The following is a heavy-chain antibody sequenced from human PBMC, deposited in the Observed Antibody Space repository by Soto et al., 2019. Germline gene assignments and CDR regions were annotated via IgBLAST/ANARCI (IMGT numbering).Heavy chain of an antibody. D-gene: IGHD1-26*01. CDR1: GFTFSSYC. CDR3: TRGGCISESYYCFDY. J-gene: IGHJ4*02. V-gene: IGHV3-7*01. Sequence: GGSLRLSCAASGFTFSSYCMSWVRQAPGKGLEWVANIKQDGSEKYYVDSVKGRFTISRDNAENSLYLQMNSLRAEDTAVYYCTRGGCISESYYCFDYWGQGTLVTVSS. CDR2: IKQDGSEK.